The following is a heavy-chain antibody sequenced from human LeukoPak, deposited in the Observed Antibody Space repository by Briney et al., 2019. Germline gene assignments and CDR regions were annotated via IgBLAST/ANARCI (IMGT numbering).Heavy chain of an antibody. CDR1: GGTFSSYA. Sequence: ASVKVSCKASGGTFSSYAISWVRQAPGQGLEWMGGIIPIFGTANYAQKFQGRVTITADESTSTAYMELSSLRSEDTAVYYCARPGSYSYYFDYWGQGTLVTVSS. CDR2: IIPIFGTA. D-gene: IGHD1-26*01. CDR3: ARPGSYSYYFDY. J-gene: IGHJ4*02. V-gene: IGHV1-69*13.